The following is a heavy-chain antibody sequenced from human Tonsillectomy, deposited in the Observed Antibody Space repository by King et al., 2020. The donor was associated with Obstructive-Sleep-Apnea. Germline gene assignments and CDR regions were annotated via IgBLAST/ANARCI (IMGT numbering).Heavy chain of an antibody. D-gene: IGHD2-15*01. V-gene: IGHV3-23*04. Sequence: EVQLVESGGGLVQPGGSLRLSCAASGVTLSSYAMSWVRQAPGQGLEWVSAISGRGGRTYYADHVQARFTISRDNSKNTLYLQMTSMRAADTALYYCAKDRTGSSHWGQGTLVTPSS. J-gene: IGHJ4*02. CDR2: ISGRGGRT. CDR1: GVTLSSYA. CDR3: AKDRTGSSH.